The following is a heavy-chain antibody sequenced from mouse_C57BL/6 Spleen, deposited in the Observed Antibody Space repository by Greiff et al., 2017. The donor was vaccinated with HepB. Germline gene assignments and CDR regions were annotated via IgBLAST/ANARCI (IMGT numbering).Heavy chain of an antibody. CDR1: GFSLSTSGMG. J-gene: IGHJ1*03. CDR3: ARDYYGSSYFWYFDV. V-gene: IGHV8-12*01. Sequence: QVQLKVSGPGILQSSQTLSLTCSFSGFSLSTSGMGVSWIRQPSGKGLEWLAHIYWDDDKRYNPSLKSRLTISKDTSRNQVFLKITSVDTADTATYYCARDYYGSSYFWYFDVWGTGTTVTVSS. D-gene: IGHD1-1*01. CDR2: IYWDDDK.